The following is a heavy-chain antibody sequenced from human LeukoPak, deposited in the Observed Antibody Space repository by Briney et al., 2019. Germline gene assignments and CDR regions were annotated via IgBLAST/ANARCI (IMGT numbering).Heavy chain of an antibody. D-gene: IGHD3-16*02. J-gene: IGHJ4*02. CDR2: ISPYTGNT. CDR1: GYTFASYG. V-gene: IGHV1-18*01. CDR3: ARDQYDSVWGSYRPYFDL. Sequence: ASVKVSCKASGYTFASYGISWVRQAPGQGLERMGSISPYTGNTKYAERLQDRVIMTTDTSTRTAYMELRSLSSDDTAVFYCARDQYDSVWGSYRPYFDLWGQGTLVTVSS.